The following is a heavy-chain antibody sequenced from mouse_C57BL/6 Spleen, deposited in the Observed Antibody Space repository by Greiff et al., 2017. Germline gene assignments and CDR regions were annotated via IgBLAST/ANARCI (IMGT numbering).Heavy chain of an antibody. V-gene: IGHV14-1*01. CDR2: IDPEDGDT. J-gene: IGHJ3*01. CDR3: TTIYYYGSSYEGRFSY. Sequence: EVQLQQSGAELVRPGASVKLSCTASGFNIKDYYMHWVKQRPEQGLEWIGRIDPEDGDTEYAPKFQGKATMTADTSSNTAYLQLSSLTSEDTAVYYCTTIYYYGSSYEGRFSYWGQGTLVTVSA. D-gene: IGHD1-1*01. CDR1: GFNIKDYY.